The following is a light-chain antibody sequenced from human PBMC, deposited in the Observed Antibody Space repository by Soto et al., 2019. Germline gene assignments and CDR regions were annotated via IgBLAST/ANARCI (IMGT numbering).Light chain of an antibody. CDR2: EVT. J-gene: IGLJ1*01. V-gene: IGLV2-8*01. Sequence: QSVLTQPPSASGSPGQSVTISCTGTSSDVGGYNYVSWYQQHPGKAPKLMIYEVTKRPSGVPDRFSGSKSGNTASLTVPGLHAEDEADYFCCSHAGDNTYVFGSWTKLTVL. CDR3: CSHAGDNTYV. CDR1: SSDVGGYNY.